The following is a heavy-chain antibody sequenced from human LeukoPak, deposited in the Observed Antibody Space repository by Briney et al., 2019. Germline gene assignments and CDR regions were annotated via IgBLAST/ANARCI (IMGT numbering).Heavy chain of an antibody. D-gene: IGHD1-14*01. Sequence: ASVKVSCKAFGGTFSSYAISWMRQAPGQGLEWMGGIIPIFGTANYAQKFQGRVTITADESTSTAYMELSSLRSEDTAVYYCARDSSDFRNLIPHWGQGTLVTVSS. V-gene: IGHV1-69*01. CDR3: ARDSSDFRNLIPH. CDR1: GGTFSSYA. CDR2: IIPIFGTA. J-gene: IGHJ1*01.